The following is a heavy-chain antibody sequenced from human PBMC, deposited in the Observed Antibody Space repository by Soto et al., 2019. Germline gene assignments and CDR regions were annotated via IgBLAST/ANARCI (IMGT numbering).Heavy chain of an antibody. CDR3: AKDRVGASYGGSPNDAFDI. D-gene: IGHD1-26*01. Sequence: GGSLRLSCAASGFTFSSYAMSWVRQAPGKGLEWVSAISGSGGSTYYADSVKGRFTISRDNSKNTLYLQMNSLRAEDTAVYYCAKDRVGASYGGSPNDAFDIWGQGTMVTVSS. J-gene: IGHJ3*02. V-gene: IGHV3-23*01. CDR1: GFTFSSYA. CDR2: ISGSGGST.